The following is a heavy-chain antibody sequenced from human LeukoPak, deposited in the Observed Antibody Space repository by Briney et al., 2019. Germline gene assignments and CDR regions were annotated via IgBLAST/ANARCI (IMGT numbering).Heavy chain of an antibody. CDR1: AGSISSSSYY. V-gene: IGHV4-39*01. D-gene: IGHD1-26*01. CDR2: IYYSGSA. Sequence: PSETLSLTCTVSAGSISSSSYYWGWIRQPPGKGLECIGNIYYSGSAYYKPSLKSRVTISVDTSKNQLSLKLSSVTAADTAVYYCVAGATMDAFDIWGQGTMVTVSS. CDR3: VAGATMDAFDI. J-gene: IGHJ3*02.